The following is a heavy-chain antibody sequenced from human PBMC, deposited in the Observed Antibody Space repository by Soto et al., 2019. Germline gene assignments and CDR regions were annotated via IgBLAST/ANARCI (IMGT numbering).Heavy chain of an antibody. J-gene: IGHJ6*02. V-gene: IGHV1-3*01. CDR3: GRSVVGATGEILYNAMDV. Sequence: QVQLVQSGAEVKKPGASVKVSCKASGYTFTGYSIHWVRQAPGQRLEWMGWIYAANGNTKYSRRFQGRVSITSDTSASTAYMELSGLRSEDTAVYYCGRSVVGATGEILYNAMDVWGQGTTVTVSS. CDR2: IYAANGNT. D-gene: IGHD1-26*01. CDR1: GYTFTGYS.